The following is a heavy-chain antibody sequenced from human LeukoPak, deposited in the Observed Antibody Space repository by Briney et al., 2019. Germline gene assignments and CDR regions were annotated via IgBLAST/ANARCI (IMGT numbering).Heavy chain of an antibody. V-gene: IGHV3-23*01. CDR2: IRRTGGST. D-gene: IGHD3-22*01. CDR3: ANTDYYDTSALDY. Sequence: GGSLRLSCAASGFTFISYAMSWVRQAPGKGLEWVSAIRRTGGSTYYADSVKGRFTISRDNSKNTLYLQMNSLRAEDTAVYYCANTDYYDTSALDYWGQGTLVTVSS. J-gene: IGHJ4*02. CDR1: GFTFISYA.